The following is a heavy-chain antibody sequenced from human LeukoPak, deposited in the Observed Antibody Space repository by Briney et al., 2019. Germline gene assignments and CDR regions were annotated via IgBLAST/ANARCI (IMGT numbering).Heavy chain of an antibody. J-gene: IGHJ4*02. CDR1: HYSINNGYY. D-gene: IGHD2-2*01. V-gene: IGHV4-38-2*02. Sequence: KSSETLSLTCTVSHYSINNGYYWGWIRQPPGKGLEWLGNIYHSGNTYYNPSLKSRVAISVDTSKNQFYLKVTSVTAADTAVYYCARTPAAMTRFDYWGQGTLVTVSS. CDR2: IYHSGNT. CDR3: ARTPAAMTRFDY.